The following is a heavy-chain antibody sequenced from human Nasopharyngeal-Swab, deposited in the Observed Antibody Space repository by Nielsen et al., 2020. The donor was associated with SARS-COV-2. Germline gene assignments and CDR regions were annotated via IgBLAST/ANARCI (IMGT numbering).Heavy chain of an antibody. V-gene: IGHV4-59*08. J-gene: IGHJ5*02. CDR3: ARRLDGDYGNWFDP. CDR2: IYYSGST. CDR1: GGSISSYY. D-gene: IGHD4-17*01. Sequence: SEPLSLTCTVSGGSISSYYWSWIRQPPGKGLEWIGYIYYSGSTNYNPSLKSRVTISVDTSKNQFSLKLSSVTAADTAVYYCARRLDGDYGNWFDPWGQGTLVTVSS.